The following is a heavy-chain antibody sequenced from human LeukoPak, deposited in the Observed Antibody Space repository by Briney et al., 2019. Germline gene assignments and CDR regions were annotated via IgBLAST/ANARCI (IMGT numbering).Heavy chain of an antibody. CDR2: IIPIFGTA. V-gene: IGHV1-69*13. Sequence: SVKVSCKASGSTFSSYAISWVRQAPGQGLEWMGGIIPIFGTANYAQKFQGRVTITADESTSTAYMELSSLRSEDTAVYYCARDPGRRFLEWLSRPTPYYYYGMDVWGQGTTVTVSS. CDR3: ARDPGRRFLEWLSRPTPYYYYGMDV. CDR1: GSTFSSYA. D-gene: IGHD3-3*01. J-gene: IGHJ6*02.